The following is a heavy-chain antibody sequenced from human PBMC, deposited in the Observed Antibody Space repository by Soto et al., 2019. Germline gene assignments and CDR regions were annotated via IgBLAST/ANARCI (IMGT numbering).Heavy chain of an antibody. D-gene: IGHD3-16*01. CDR2: ISYDGKQT. CDR1: GVTFKDYG. J-gene: IGHJ2*01. CDR3: ARDGWGSNWYLDL. V-gene: IGHV3-30*03. Sequence: AGGSLRLSCGAPGVTFKDYGMHWVRQAPGKGLEWVAVISYDGKQTYYADSVKGRFTISKDKSKRTLFLQMNSLRVDDTAVYYGARDGWGSNWYLDLWGRGTLVTVSS.